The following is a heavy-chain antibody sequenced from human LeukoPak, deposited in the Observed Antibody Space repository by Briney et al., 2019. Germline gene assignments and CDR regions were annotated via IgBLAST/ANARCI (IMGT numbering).Heavy chain of an antibody. D-gene: IGHD3-9*01. J-gene: IGHJ5*02. CDR1: GFTFSSYR. V-gene: IGHV3-48*04. CDR2: ISSSSSTI. CDR3: ATDDILTGYIS. Sequence: GGSLRLSCAASGFTFSSYRMNWVRQAPGKGLEWVSSISSSSSTIYYADSVKGRFTISRDNAKNSLYLQMNSLRAEDTAVYYCATDDILTGYISWGQGTLVTVSS.